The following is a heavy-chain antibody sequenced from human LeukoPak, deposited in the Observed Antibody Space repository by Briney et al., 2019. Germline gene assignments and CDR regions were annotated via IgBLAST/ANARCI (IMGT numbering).Heavy chain of an antibody. CDR1: GGSISSYY. D-gene: IGHD6-19*01. J-gene: IGHJ4*02. CDR2: IYYSGST. CDR3: ARDKVAVAGVDY. Sequence: SETLSLTCTVSGGSISSYYWSWIRQPPGKGLEWIGYIYYSGSTNYNPSLKSRVTISVDTSKNQFSLKLSSVTAADTAVYYCARDKVAVAGVDYWGQGTLVTVSS. V-gene: IGHV4-59*01.